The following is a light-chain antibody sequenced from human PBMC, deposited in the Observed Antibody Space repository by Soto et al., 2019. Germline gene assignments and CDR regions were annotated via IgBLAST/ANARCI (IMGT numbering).Light chain of an antibody. CDR1: QSVSSN. CDR2: GAF. J-gene: IGKJ1*01. Sequence: EIVMTQSPATLSVSPGARATLSCRASQSVSSNLAWYQQKPGQAPRLLIYGAFTRATGIPARFSGSWSGTEFTITISSLQSEDFAVYYCHQYDNWPPWTFGQGTKVEIK. CDR3: HQYDNWPPWT. V-gene: IGKV3D-15*01.